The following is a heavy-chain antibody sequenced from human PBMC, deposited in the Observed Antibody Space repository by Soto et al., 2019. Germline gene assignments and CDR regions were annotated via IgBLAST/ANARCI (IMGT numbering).Heavy chain of an antibody. CDR3: AKNLRRCSSTSCYSYLSAFDI. J-gene: IGHJ3*02. CDR2: ISGTTGHT. V-gene: IGHV3-23*01. Sequence: GGSLRLSCAAPGFTFSSYAMSWVRQAPGKGLEWVSAISGTTGHTYYADSVKGRFTISRDNSKNTLYLQMISLGAEDTAVYYCAKNLRRCSSTSCYSYLSAFDIWGQGTMVTVSS. CDR1: GFTFSSYA. D-gene: IGHD2-2*01.